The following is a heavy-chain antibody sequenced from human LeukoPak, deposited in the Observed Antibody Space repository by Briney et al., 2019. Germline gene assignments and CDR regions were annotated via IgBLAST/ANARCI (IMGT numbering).Heavy chain of an antibody. V-gene: IGHV4-28*05. CDR3: ARVPHSVTLGATFLHYFDY. Sequence: SETLSLTCAVSGSSINNNNWWGWIRQSPEKGLEWIGYIYSSGSFYSSPSLTSRVTMSLDTSKNHFSLKLRSVTAADTAFYYCARVPHSVTLGATFLHYFDYWGQGTLLTFSS. CDR1: GSSINNNNW. D-gene: IGHD3-16*01. J-gene: IGHJ4*02. CDR2: IYSSGSF.